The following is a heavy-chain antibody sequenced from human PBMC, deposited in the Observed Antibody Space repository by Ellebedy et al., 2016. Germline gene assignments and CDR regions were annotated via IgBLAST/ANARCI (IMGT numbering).Heavy chain of an antibody. V-gene: IGHV1-46*03. CDR1: GYTFTSYY. J-gene: IGHJ4*02. Sequence: ASVKVSCXASGYTFTSYYIHWVRQAPGQGLEWMGIINPSGGSTSYAQKFQGRVTMTSDTSTSTVYLELSSLRSEDTAVYYCARDYFDRNLYYFDQWGQGTLVTVSS. D-gene: IGHD3-9*01. CDR2: INPSGGST. CDR3: ARDYFDRNLYYFDQ.